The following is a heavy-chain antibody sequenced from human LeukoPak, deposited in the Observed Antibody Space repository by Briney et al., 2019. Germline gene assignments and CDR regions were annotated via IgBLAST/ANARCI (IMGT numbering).Heavy chain of an antibody. CDR1: GFTFTSYA. V-gene: IGHV3-23*01. CDR3: VKGGTYYDFWSGYYTGDY. CDR2: ISGGGGST. Sequence: GGSLRLSCAASGFTFTSYAMNWVRQAPGKGLEWVSGISGGGGSTYYADSVKGRFTISRDNSKNTLYLQMSSLRAEDTAVYYCVKGGTYYDFWSGYYTGDYWGQGTLVTVSS. J-gene: IGHJ4*02. D-gene: IGHD3-3*01.